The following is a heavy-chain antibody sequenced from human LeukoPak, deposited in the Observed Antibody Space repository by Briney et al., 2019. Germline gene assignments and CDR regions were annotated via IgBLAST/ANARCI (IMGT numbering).Heavy chain of an antibody. J-gene: IGHJ4*02. Sequence: ASETLSLTCTVSGGSISSSGYYWGWIRQPPGKGLEWVGSVYYTGSTFYNPSPKSRVTTSVDTSKNHFSLNLSSVTAADTAVYYCARHRGRYYDSGSYYYFDYWGQGTLVTVSS. V-gene: IGHV4-39*02. D-gene: IGHD3-10*01. CDR3: ARHRGRYYDSGSYYYFDY. CDR2: VYYTGST. CDR1: GGSISSSGYY.